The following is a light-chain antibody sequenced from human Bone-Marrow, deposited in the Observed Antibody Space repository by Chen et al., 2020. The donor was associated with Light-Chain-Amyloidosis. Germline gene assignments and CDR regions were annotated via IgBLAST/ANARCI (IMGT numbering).Light chain of an antibody. V-gene: IGLV3-25*03. CDR3: QSADSSGTYEVI. CDR1: DLPTKY. CDR2: RDT. J-gene: IGLJ2*01. Sequence: SALIPLPSVSASPGQTARITCSGDDLPTKYAYWYQQKPGQAPVLVIHRDTERPSGISERFSGASSGTTATLTISGVQAEDEADYHCQSADSSGTYEVIFGGGTKLTVL.